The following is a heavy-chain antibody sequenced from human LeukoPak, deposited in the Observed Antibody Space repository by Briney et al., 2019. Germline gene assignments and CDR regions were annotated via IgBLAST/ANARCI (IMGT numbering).Heavy chain of an antibody. V-gene: IGHV1-69*13. D-gene: IGHD6-19*01. CDR3: ARGAVAGTLLRWFDP. CDR1: GGTFSSYA. Sequence: ASVKVSCTASGGTFSSYAISWVRQAPGQGLEWMGGIIPIFGTANYAQKFQGRVTITADESTSTAYMELSSLRSEDTAVYYCARGAVAGTLLRWFDPWGQGTLVTVSS. CDR2: IIPIFGTA. J-gene: IGHJ5*02.